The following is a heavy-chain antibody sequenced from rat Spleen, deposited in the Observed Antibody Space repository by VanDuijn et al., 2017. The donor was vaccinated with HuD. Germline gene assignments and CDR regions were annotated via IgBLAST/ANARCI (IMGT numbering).Heavy chain of an antibody. CDR1: GFTFSDYY. CDR2: ISTGGGNT. D-gene: IGHD1-9*01. CDR3: ARRHYGYTDYFDY. V-gene: IGHV5-25*01. Sequence: EVQLAESGGGLVQPGRSLKLSCAASGFTFSDYYMAWVRQAPTKGLEWVASISTGGGNTYYRDSVKGRFTISRDNAKNTLYLQMDSLRSEDTATYYCARRHYGYTDYFDYWGQGVMVTVSS. J-gene: IGHJ2*01.